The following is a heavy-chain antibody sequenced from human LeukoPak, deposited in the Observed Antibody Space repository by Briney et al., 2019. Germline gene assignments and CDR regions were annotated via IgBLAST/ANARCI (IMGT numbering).Heavy chain of an antibody. CDR1: GGSISSSSYY. J-gene: IGHJ4*02. Sequence: NPSETLSLTCTVSGGSISSSSYYWGWIRQPPGKGLECIGSIYYSGSTYYNPSLKSRVTISVDTSKNQFSLKLSSVTAADTAAYYCAGIVGATSPGECYWGQGTLVTVSS. CDR2: IYYSGST. V-gene: IGHV4-39*01. D-gene: IGHD1-26*01. CDR3: AGIVGATSPGECY.